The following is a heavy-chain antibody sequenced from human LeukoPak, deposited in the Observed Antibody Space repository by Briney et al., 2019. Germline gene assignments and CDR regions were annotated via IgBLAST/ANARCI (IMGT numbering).Heavy chain of an antibody. J-gene: IGHJ2*01. CDR1: GFTFSSYG. CDR2: ISYDGSNK. CDR3: ARDRGWYFDL. V-gene: IGHV3-30*03. D-gene: IGHD3-10*01. Sequence: GGSLRLSCAASGFTFSSYGMHWVRQAPGKGLEWVVLISYDGSNKYYADSVKGRFTISRDNAKNSLYLQMNSLRAEDTAVYYCARDRGWYFDLWGRGTLVTVSS.